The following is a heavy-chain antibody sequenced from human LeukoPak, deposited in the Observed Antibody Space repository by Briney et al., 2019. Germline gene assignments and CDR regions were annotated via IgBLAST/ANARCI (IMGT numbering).Heavy chain of an antibody. J-gene: IGHJ3*02. D-gene: IGHD3-22*01. V-gene: IGHV3-49*04. Sequence: GGSLRLSCTASGFTFGDYVVSWVRQAPGKGLEWVGFIRSKAYGGTTKNAASVKGRFTISRDDSRSIAYLQMNSLKTEDTAVYYCTRRYNYDSSGYYYVRGAFDIWGQGTMVTVSS. CDR3: TRRYNYDSSGYYYVRGAFDI. CDR2: IRSKAYGGTT. CDR1: GFTFGDYV.